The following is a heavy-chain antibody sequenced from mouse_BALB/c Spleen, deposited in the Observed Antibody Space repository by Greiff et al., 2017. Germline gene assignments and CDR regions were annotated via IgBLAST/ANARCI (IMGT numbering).Heavy chain of an antibody. CDR2: IRSKSNNYAT. Sequence: EVQLVETGGGLVQPKGSLKLSCAASGFTFNTNAMNWVRQAPGKGLEWVARIRSKSNNYATYYADSVKDRFTISRDDSQSMLYLQMNNLKTEDTAMYYCVAGGPWFAYWGQGTLVTVSA. J-gene: IGHJ3*01. CDR1: GFTFNTNA. CDR3: VAGGPWFAY. V-gene: IGHV10S3*01.